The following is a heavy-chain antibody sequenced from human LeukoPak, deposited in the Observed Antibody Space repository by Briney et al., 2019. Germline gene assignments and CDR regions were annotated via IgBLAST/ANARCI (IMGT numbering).Heavy chain of an antibody. D-gene: IGHD3-22*01. J-gene: IGHJ4*02. CDR2: VSGGGGST. CDR3: AKSSYYDSSGYYREYYFDY. CDR1: GFIFSSYA. V-gene: IGHV3-23*01. Sequence: PGGSLRLSCAASGFIFSSYAMSWVRQAPGKGLEWVSSVSGGGGSTYYADSVKGRFTISRDNSKSTLFLQMNSLRAEGTAVYYCAKSSYYDSSGYYREYYFDYWGQGTLVTVSS.